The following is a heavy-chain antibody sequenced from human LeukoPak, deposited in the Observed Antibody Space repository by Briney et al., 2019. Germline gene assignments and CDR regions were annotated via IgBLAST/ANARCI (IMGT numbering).Heavy chain of an antibody. D-gene: IGHD1-1*01. V-gene: IGHV3-30*18. J-gene: IGHJ4*02. Sequence: GGSLRLSCAASGFTFSSYWMHWVRLAPGKGLEWLAVITNDGSRQYYADSVKGRFTVSRDNSKSLLFLQMESLRHDDTGIYYCAKGRRTGFVDYWGQGALVTVSS. CDR2: ITNDGSRQ. CDR1: GFTFSSYW. CDR3: AKGRRTGFVDY.